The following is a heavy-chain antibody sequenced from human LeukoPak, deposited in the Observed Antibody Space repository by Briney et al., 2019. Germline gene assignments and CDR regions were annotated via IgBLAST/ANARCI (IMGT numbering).Heavy chain of an antibody. D-gene: IGHD4-23*01. V-gene: IGHV3-43*01. J-gene: IGHJ6*03. CDR3: AKDMGANYGGNLMDV. Sequence: GGSLRLSCAASGFTFDDYTMHWVRQPPGKGLEWVSLISWDGGSTYYADSVKGRFTISRDNSKNSLYLQMNSLRTEDTALYYCAKDMGANYGGNLMDVWGKGTTVTVSS. CDR2: ISWDGGST. CDR1: GFTFDDYT.